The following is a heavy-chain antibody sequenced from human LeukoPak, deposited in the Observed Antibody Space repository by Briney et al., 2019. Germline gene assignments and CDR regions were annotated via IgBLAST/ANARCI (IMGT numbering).Heavy chain of an antibody. J-gene: IGHJ4*02. CDR3: ARNSESLTHPKY. D-gene: IGHD1-14*01. CDR1: GFTPGFYW. V-gene: IGHV3-7*01. CDR2: INQDGSEK. Sequence: GALRLSWAASGFTPGFYWMTWVRQAPGEGLGWVANINQDGSEKHYLDSVKCRFTISRDNPRNSLSLQMSSLRAEDTAIYYCARNSESLTHPKYWGQGTLVTVSS.